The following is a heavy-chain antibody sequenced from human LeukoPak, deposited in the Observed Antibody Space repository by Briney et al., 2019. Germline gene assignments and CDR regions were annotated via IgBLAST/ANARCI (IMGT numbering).Heavy chain of an antibody. D-gene: IGHD3-22*01. CDR1: GFTLSNYW. CDR3: ARGHGRYYDSSAY. V-gene: IGHV4-34*01. CDR2: INHSGST. Sequence: GSLRLSCAASGFTLSNYWMHWIRQPPGKGLEWIGEINHSGSTNYNPSLKSRVTISVDTSKNQFSLKLSSVTAADTAVYYCARGHGRYYDSSAYWGQGTLVTVSS. J-gene: IGHJ4*02.